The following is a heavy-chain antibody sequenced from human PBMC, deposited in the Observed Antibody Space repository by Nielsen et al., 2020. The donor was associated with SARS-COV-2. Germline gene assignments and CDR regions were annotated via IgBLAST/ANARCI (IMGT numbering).Heavy chain of an antibody. CDR3: ASDPQTHHCSSTSCYNYYYGMDV. CDR1: GFTFDDYA. J-gene: IGHJ6*02. Sequence: GESLKISCAASGFTFDDYAMHWVRQAPGKGLEWVSYISSSGSTIYYADSVKGRFTISRDNAKNSLYLQMNSLRAEDTAVYYCASDPQTHHCSSTSCYNYYYGMDVWGQGTTVTVSS. V-gene: IGHV3-48*03. CDR2: ISSSGSTI. D-gene: IGHD2-2*02.